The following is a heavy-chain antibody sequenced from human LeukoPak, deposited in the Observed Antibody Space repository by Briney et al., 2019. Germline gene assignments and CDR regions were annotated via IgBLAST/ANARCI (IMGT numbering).Heavy chain of an antibody. D-gene: IGHD3-16*02. CDR2: IYYSGST. Sequence: SETLSLTCTVSGGSISSYYWSWIRQPPGEGLEWIGYIYYSGSTNYNPSPKSRVTISLDTSKNQFSLKLSSVTAADTAVYYCASSGTFGGVVVLPHWGQGTLVTVSS. CDR1: GGSISSYY. CDR3: ASSGTFGGVVVLPH. V-gene: IGHV4-59*01. J-gene: IGHJ1*01.